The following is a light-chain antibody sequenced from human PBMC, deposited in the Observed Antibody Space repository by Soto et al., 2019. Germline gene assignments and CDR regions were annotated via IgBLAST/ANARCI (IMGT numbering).Light chain of an antibody. J-gene: IGLJ1*01. Sequence: QSALTQPPSASGSPGQSVTISCTGTRSDVGGYNFVSWYQQHPGKAPKLLIYEVTQRPSGVPDRFSASKSGNTASLTVSGLQAEDEADYYCSSYAGSNMGVFGTGTKATVL. CDR3: SSYAGSNMGV. CDR1: RSDVGGYNF. CDR2: EVT. V-gene: IGLV2-8*01.